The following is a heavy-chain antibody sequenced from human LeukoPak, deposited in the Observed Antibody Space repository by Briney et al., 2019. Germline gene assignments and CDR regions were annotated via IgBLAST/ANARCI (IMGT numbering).Heavy chain of an antibody. D-gene: IGHD3-22*01. V-gene: IGHV3-7*01. CDR1: GFTFSSYW. CDR2: IKEDGSEK. Sequence: GGSLILSCAASGFTFSSYWMSWVRQAPGKGLEWVANIKEDGSEKYYVDSVKGRFTISRDNAKNSLYLQMNSLRAEDTAVYYCARDIIHSSGLPNYWGQGTLVTVSS. J-gene: IGHJ4*02. CDR3: ARDIIHSSGLPNY.